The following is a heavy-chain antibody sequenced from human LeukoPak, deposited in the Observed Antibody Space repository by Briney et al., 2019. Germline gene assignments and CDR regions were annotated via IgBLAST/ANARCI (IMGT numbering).Heavy chain of an antibody. CDR3: ARDFGYYGSGSYPDCFDY. V-gene: IGHV3-48*03. Sequence: PGGSLRLSCAASGFTFSSYEMNWVRQAPGKGLEWVSYISSSGSTIYYADSVKGRFTISRDNAKNSLYLQMNSLRAEDTAVYYCARDFGYYGSGSYPDCFDYWGQGTLVTVSS. J-gene: IGHJ4*02. CDR2: ISSSGSTI. D-gene: IGHD3-10*01. CDR1: GFTFSSYE.